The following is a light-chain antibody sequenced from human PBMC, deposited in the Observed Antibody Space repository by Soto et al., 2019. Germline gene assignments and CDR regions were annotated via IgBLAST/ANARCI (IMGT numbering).Light chain of an antibody. CDR2: KAS. Sequence: DIQMTQSPSTLSASVGDRATITCPASQSISSWLAWYQQKPGKAPTLLIYKASSIESGVPSRFSGSGSGTEFTLLISSLQHADFATYYCQQYNSYPYTFGQGTKVEIK. CDR1: QSISSW. V-gene: IGKV1-5*03. J-gene: IGKJ2*01. CDR3: QQYNSYPYT.